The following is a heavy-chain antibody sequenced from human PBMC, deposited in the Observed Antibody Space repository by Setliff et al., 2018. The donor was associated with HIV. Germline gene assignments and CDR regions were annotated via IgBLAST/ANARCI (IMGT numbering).Heavy chain of an antibody. CDR1: GDSVSSASYY. D-gene: IGHD6-6*01. V-gene: IGHV4-61*01. CDR2: IYYSGTT. CDR3: ASEAWTSYRSSSGYYYYYMDV. Sequence: SETLSLTCTVSGDSVSSASYYWSWIRQPPGKGPERIGYIYYSGTTKYNPSLKSRVTISVDTSKNQFSLKLSSVTAADTAVYYCASEAWTSYRSSSGYYYYYMDVWGKGTTVTVSS. J-gene: IGHJ6*03.